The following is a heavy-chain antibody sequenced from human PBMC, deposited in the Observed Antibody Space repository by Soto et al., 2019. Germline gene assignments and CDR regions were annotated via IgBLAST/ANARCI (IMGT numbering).Heavy chain of an antibody. Sequence: SETLSLTCTVSGGSISSGGYYWSWIRQHPGEGLEWIGYIYYSGSTYYNPSLKSRVTISVDTSKNQFSLKLSSVTAADTAMYYCARGGRTYYYGSGSYGGGSLVDPWGQGTLVTVSS. CDR3: ARGGRTYYYGSGSYGGGSLVDP. CDR2: IYYSGST. V-gene: IGHV4-31*03. J-gene: IGHJ5*02. D-gene: IGHD3-10*01. CDR1: GGSISSGGYY.